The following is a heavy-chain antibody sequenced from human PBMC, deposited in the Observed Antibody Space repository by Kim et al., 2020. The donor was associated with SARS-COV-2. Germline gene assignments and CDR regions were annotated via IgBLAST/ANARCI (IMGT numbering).Heavy chain of an antibody. CDR3: AKVPAISGGDY. Sequence: IYYAGAVTGRITIARDKSKNKMNLQVNTLRGEDTAVYYCAKVPAISGGDYWGQGTLVTVSS. D-gene: IGHD5-18*01. J-gene: IGHJ4*02. V-gene: IGHV3-23*01. CDR2: I.